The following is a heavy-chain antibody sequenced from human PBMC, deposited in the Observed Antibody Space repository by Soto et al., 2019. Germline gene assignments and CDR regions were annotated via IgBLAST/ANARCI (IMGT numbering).Heavy chain of an antibody. CDR3: ARDSSGYYSLEYYYGMDV. Sequence: GWSLRLSCAASVFTFSSYAMHWVRQAPGKGLEWVAVISYDGSNKYYADSVKGRFTISRDNSKNTLYLQMNSLRAEDTAVYYCARDSSGYYSLEYYYGMDVWGQGTTVTVSS. J-gene: IGHJ6*02. D-gene: IGHD3-22*01. CDR1: VFTFSSYA. V-gene: IGHV3-30-3*01. CDR2: ISYDGSNK.